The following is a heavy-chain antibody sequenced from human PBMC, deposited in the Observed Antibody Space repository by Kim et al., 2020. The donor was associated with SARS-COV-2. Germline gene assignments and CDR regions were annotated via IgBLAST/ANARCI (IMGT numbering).Heavy chain of an antibody. J-gene: IGHJ4*02. CDR2: ISTRGESI. Sequence: GGSLRLSCAASGLSFSDSYMNWVRQAPGKGLEWLSFISTRGESIFYADSVEGRFTISRDNAKNSLYLQMNYLRAEDTAVYYCARSGNGYNAFGFWVQG. CDR3: ARSGNGYNAFGF. V-gene: IGHV3-11*01. CDR1: GLSFSDSY. D-gene: IGHD5-12*01.